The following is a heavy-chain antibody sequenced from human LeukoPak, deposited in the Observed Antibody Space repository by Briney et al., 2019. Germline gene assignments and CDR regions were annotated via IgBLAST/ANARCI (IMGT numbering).Heavy chain of an antibody. J-gene: IGHJ4*02. CDR3: ARNGYCSGGSCYGRF. CDR2: IIPIFGTA. Sequence: SVKVSCKASGGTFSSYAISWVRQAPGQGLEWMGGIIPIFGTANYAQKFQGRVTITTDESTSTAYMELSSLRSEDTAVYYCARNGYCSGGSCYGRFWGQGTLVTVSS. CDR1: GGTFSSYA. D-gene: IGHD2-15*01. V-gene: IGHV1-69*05.